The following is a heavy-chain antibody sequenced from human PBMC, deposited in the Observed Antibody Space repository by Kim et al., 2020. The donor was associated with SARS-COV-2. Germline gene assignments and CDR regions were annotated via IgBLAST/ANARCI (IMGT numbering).Heavy chain of an antibody. D-gene: IGHD3-16*02. CDR1: GYSFTSYW. CDR3: ARLSMTTFGGVIVDNWFDP. J-gene: IGHJ5*02. CDR2: IYPGDSDT. V-gene: IGHV5-51*01. Sequence: GESLKISCKGSGYSFTSYWIGWVRQMPGKGLEWMGIIYPGDSDTRYSPSFQGQVTISADKSISTAYLQWSSLKASDTAMYYCARLSMTTFGGVIVDNWFDPWGQGTLVTVSS.